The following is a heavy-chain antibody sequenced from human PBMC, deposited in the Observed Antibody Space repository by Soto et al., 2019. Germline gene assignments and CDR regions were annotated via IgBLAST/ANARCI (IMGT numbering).Heavy chain of an antibody. CDR3: ARHSAASYFGVVTPIYYYGMDV. Sequence: SETLSLTCTVSGGSISSSSYYWGWIRQPPGKGLEWIGSIYYSGSTYYNPSLKSRVTISVDTSKNQFSLKLSSVTAADTAVYYCARHSAASYFGVVTPIYYYGMDVWGQGTTVTFSS. D-gene: IGHD3-3*01. CDR2: IYYSGST. J-gene: IGHJ6*02. CDR1: GGSISSSSYY. V-gene: IGHV4-39*01.